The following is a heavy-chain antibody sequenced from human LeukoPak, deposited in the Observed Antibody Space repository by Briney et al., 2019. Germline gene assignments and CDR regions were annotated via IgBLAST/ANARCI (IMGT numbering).Heavy chain of an antibody. CDR2: ISSSGSTI. D-gene: IGHD5-18*01. V-gene: IGHV3-48*03. J-gene: IGHJ6*02. CDR1: GFTFSSYE. CDR3: ARVGSRYRRASMDV. Sequence: PGGSLRLSCAASGFTFSSYEMNWVRQAPGKGLEWVSYISSSGSTIYYADSVKGRFTISRDNAKNSLYLQMNSLRAEDTAVYYCARVGSRYRRASMDVWGQGTTVTVSS.